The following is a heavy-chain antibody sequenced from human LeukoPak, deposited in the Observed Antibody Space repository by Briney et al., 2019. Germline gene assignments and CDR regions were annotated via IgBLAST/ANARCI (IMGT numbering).Heavy chain of an antibody. CDR2: ISYDGSNK. Sequence: GGSLRLSCAASGFTFSSYAMHWVRQATGKGLEWVAVISYDGSNKYYADSVKGRFTISRDNSKNTLYLQMNSLRAEDTAVYYCAREPLTKQGSSWSVWGQGTLVTVSS. D-gene: IGHD6-13*01. J-gene: IGHJ4*02. V-gene: IGHV3-30-3*01. CDR3: AREPLTKQGSSWSV. CDR1: GFTFSSYA.